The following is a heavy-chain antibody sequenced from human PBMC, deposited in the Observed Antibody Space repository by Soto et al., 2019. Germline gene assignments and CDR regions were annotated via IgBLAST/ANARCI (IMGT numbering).Heavy chain of an antibody. V-gene: IGHV3-33*01. J-gene: IGHJ3*02. CDR2: ICYDGSNK. Sequence: GGSLRLSCAVSGFSFSSYWMSWVRQAPGRGLEWVAVICYDGSNKYYADPVKGRFTISRDNSKNTLYLQMNSLRAEDTAVYYCARDIFVRXRVIGFCSSNSCSPHAFDIWGQGTMVTVSS. D-gene: IGHD2-2*01. CDR1: GFSFSSYW. CDR3: ARDIFVRXRVIGFCSSNSCSPHAFDI.